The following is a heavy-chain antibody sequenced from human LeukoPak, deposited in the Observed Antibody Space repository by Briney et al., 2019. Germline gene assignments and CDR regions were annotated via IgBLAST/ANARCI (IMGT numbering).Heavy chain of an antibody. Sequence: SETLSLTCTVSGVSVISSYWSWVRQPPGKGLEYIRFIHHSGETKYNPYLKSRVTMSVDTSKSQFSLRLSSVTAADSAVYYCARHNGVSYLVYWAQGALVTVSS. CDR3: ARHNGVSYLVY. CDR2: IHHSGET. J-gene: IGHJ4*02. CDR1: GVSVISSY. D-gene: IGHD2-8*01. V-gene: IGHV4-59*02.